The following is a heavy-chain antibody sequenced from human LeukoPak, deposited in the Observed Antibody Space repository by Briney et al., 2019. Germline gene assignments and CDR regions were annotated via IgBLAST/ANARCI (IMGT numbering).Heavy chain of an antibody. CDR1: GFTFSSYE. J-gene: IGHJ4*02. Sequence: GGSLILPCAASGFTFSSYEMNWVRQAPGKGLEWVSYISTSGNTRYYADSVKGRFTISRDNAKNSLYLQMNSLRVEDTAVYYCARELSGTTPYYFDYWGQGTLVTVSS. V-gene: IGHV3-48*03. CDR2: ISTSGNTR. D-gene: IGHD1-7*01. CDR3: ARELSGTTPYYFDY.